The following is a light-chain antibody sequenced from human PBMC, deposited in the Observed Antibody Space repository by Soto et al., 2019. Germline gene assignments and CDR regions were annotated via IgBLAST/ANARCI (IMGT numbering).Light chain of an antibody. CDR1: QNVRYS. V-gene: IGKV3-20*01. CDR2: EAS. Sequence: EIVLTQSPATLSLSPGDAASLSCRASQNVRYSLAWYQQKPGQAPRLLIYEASSRATGIPDRFSGSGSGTDFTLTISGLEPEDFAVYYCQQYGGSPRTFGQGTKV. J-gene: IGKJ1*01. CDR3: QQYGGSPRT.